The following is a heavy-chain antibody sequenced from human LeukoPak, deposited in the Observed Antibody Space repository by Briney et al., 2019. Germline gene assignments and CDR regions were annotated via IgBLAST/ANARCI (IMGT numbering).Heavy chain of an antibody. CDR1: GGSISSYY. CDR2: IYTSGST. Sequence: SETLSLTCTVSGGSISSYYWSWIRQPAGKGLEWIGRIYTSGSTNYNPSLKSRVTMSVDTSKNQFSLKLSSVTAADTAVYYCARPVPASSGWYNWYFDLWGRGTLVTVSS. D-gene: IGHD6-19*01. CDR3: ARPVPASSGWYNWYFDL. J-gene: IGHJ2*01. V-gene: IGHV4-4*07.